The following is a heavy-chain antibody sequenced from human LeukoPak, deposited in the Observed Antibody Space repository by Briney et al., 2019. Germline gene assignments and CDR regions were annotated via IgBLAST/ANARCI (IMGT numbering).Heavy chain of an antibody. CDR2: ISNNGGYT. V-gene: IGHV3-23*01. D-gene: IGHD2-2*01. CDR1: GFTFSSSA. CDR3: AKEGCSSTNCYDDS. J-gene: IGHJ4*02. Sequence: GGSLRLSCAASGFTFSSSAMSWVRQAPGKGLEWVSAISNNGGYTYYADSVKGRFTISRDNSKNTLNLQMNGLRADDTAVYYCAKEGCSSTNCYDDSWGQGTLVTVSS.